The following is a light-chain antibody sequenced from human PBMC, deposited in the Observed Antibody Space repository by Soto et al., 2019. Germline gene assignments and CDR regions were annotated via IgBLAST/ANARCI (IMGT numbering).Light chain of an antibody. V-gene: IGLV2-23*01. CDR3: FSYAGRSTWV. Sequence: QSALTQPASVSGSAGESITISCIATSSDVGTYDHVSWYQQHPGKAPKLISGVSDRFSGSKSGNTASLTISGLQAGDEADYYCFSYAGRSTWVFGGGTKLTV. J-gene: IGLJ3*02. CDR1: SSDVGTYDH.